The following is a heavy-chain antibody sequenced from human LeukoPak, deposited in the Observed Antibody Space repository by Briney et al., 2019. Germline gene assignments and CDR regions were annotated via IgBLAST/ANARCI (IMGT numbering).Heavy chain of an antibody. CDR2: INHSGST. Sequence: SETLSLTCAVYGGSFSGYYWSWIRQPPGKELEWIGEINHSGSTYYNPSLKSRVTISVDRSKNRFSLKLSSVTAADTAVYYCARAVLLWFGDHSYYFDYWGQGTLVTVSS. D-gene: IGHD3-10*01. J-gene: IGHJ4*02. CDR1: GGSFSGYY. V-gene: IGHV4-34*01. CDR3: ARAVLLWFGDHSYYFDY.